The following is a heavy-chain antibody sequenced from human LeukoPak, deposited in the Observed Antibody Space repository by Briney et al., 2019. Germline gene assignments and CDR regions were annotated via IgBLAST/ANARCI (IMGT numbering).Heavy chain of an antibody. V-gene: IGHV3-9*01. CDR2: ISWNSGSI. CDR3: AKDLGNDSSGYYEEPYYYYGMDV. D-gene: IGHD3-22*01. J-gene: IGHJ6*02. Sequence: PGGSLRLSCAASGFTFDDYAMHWVRQAPGKGLEWVSGISWNSGSIGYADSVKGRFTISRDNAKNSLYLQMNSLRAEDTALYYCAKDLGNDSSGYYEEPYYYYGMDVWGQGTTVTVSS. CDR1: GFTFDDYA.